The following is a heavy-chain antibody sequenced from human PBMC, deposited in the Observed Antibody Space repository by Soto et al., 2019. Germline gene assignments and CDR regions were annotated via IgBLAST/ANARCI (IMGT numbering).Heavy chain of an antibody. Sequence: ASVKVSCKASGGTFSSYAISWVRQAPGQGLEWMGGIIPIFGTANYAQKFQGRVTITADESTSTAYMELSSLRSEDTAVYYCAREGGGWDFWSGYYYWFDPWGQGTLVTVSS. D-gene: IGHD3-3*01. V-gene: IGHV1-69*13. CDR1: GGTFSSYA. CDR2: IIPIFGTA. CDR3: AREGGGWDFWSGYYYWFDP. J-gene: IGHJ5*02.